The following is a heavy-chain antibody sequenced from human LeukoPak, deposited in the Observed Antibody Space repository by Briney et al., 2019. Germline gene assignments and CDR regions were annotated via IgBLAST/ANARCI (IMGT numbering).Heavy chain of an antibody. CDR2: ISYDGTTD. CDR1: GFTFSDYA. D-gene: IGHD2-2*01. J-gene: IGHJ4*02. Sequence: PGTSLRLSCAASGFTFSDYAMHWVRQAPGKGLEWLAAISYDGTTDFYADSVKGRITISRDNSKNTLYLQMLRLRPDDTALYYCATEAAIVPAAKAHFDYWGRGTLVTVSS. CDR3: ATEAAIVPAAKAHFDY. V-gene: IGHV3-30-3*01.